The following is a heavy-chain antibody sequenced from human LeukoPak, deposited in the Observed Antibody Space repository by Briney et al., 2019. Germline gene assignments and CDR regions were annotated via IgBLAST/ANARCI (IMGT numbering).Heavy chain of an antibody. CDR1: AFTFSSYS. D-gene: IGHD4-23*01. V-gene: IGHV3-21*01. CDR2: VSSTSFYI. Sequence: GGSLRLSCAASAFTFSSYSMNWVRQAPGKGLEWVSSVSSTSFYIYYADSVKGRFTISRDNAKNSLYLQMNGLRAEDTAVYYCARGNAGNDAFDIWGQGTMVTVSS. CDR3: ARGNAGNDAFDI. J-gene: IGHJ3*02.